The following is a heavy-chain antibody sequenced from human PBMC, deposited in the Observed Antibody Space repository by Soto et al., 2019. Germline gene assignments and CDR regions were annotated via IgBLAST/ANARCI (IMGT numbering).Heavy chain of an antibody. CDR3: AREAIPLGFDY. CDR2: TNPGKGTT. D-gene: IGHD2-2*02. Sequence: APVKVSCKASGYTFTSNGMISVRQSPGQGLEWMGWTNPGKGTTNDSQKLQGRVTMTTDTSKSTVYMELRSVRSEDTAVYYCAREAIPLGFDYWGQGTLVTVSS. CDR1: GYTFTSNG. V-gene: IGHV1-18*01. J-gene: IGHJ4*02.